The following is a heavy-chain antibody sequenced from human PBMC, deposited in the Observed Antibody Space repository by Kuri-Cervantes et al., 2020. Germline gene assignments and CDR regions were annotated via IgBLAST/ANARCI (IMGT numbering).Heavy chain of an antibody. CDR3: ARDLWGSPGYMDV. V-gene: IGHV4-59*01. Sequence: GSLRLSCTVSGGSISSYYWSWIRQPPGKGLEWIGYVYYSGSTNYNPSLESRVTISTDTSKNQFSLRLNSVTAADTAVYFCARDLWGSPGYMDVWGKGTTVTVSS. CDR2: VYYSGST. J-gene: IGHJ6*03. D-gene: IGHD3-16*01. CDR1: GGSISSYY.